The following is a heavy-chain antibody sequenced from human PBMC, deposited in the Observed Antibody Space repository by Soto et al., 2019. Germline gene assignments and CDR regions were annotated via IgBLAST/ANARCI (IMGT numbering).Heavy chain of an antibody. J-gene: IGHJ4*02. CDR2: IIPIFGTA. V-gene: IGHV1-69*13. D-gene: IGHD3-3*01. Sequence: GASVKFSCKASGGTFSSYAISWVRQAPGQGLEWMGGIIPIFGTANYAQKFQGRVTITADESTSTAYMELSSLRSEDTAVYYCARRRSGYYIYDYFDYWGQGTLVTVSS. CDR3: ARRRSGYYIYDYFDY. CDR1: GGTFSSYA.